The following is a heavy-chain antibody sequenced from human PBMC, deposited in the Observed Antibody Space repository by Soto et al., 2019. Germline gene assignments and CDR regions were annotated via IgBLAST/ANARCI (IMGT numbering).Heavy chain of an antibody. J-gene: IGHJ4*02. CDR2: ISFDEKIQ. D-gene: IGHD3-16*02. Sequence: QVQLVESGGGVVQPGRTLRLSCAASGFTFNTYGMHWVRQAPGKGLEWVAVISFDEKIQYHADSVKGRFTISRDNSKNAMSLQMDSLRPEYTAVYYCAKVAERSMITFGGVIADWGQGTLVTVSS. V-gene: IGHV3-30*18. CDR1: GFTFNTYG. CDR3: AKVAERSMITFGGVIAD.